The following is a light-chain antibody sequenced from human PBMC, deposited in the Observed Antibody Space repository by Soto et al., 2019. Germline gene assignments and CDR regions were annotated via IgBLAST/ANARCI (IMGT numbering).Light chain of an antibody. CDR2: RAS. CDR3: QQYNSWPRT. J-gene: IGKJ1*01. V-gene: IGKV3-15*01. Sequence: EIVMTQSPALLSGSPGDRATLSCRASHSVSSNLAWYQQKPGQAPRLLVYRASTRATSITARFTGSGSGTEFTFTISSLQSEDFAVYYCQQYNSWPRTFGQGTKVEIK. CDR1: HSVSSN.